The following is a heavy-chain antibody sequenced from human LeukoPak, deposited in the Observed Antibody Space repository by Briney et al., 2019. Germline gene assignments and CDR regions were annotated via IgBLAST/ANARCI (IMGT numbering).Heavy chain of an antibody. CDR3: ARVMSASVWRSYGSYYYYYYMDI. J-gene: IGHJ6*03. CDR2: IKQDGSEK. CDR1: GFTFSSYW. D-gene: IGHD3-16*01. Sequence: GGSLKLSCAASGFTFSSYWMSWVRQAPGKGLEWVANIKQDGSEKYSVDSVKGRFTISRDNAKNSLYMQMNSLRAEDTAVYYCARVMSASVWRSYGSYYYYYYMDIWGKGTTVTVSS. V-gene: IGHV3-7*01.